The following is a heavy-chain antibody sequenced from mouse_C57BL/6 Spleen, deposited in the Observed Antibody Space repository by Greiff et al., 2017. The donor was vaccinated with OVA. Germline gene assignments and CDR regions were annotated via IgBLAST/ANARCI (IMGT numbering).Heavy chain of an antibody. Sequence: VQLQQSGAELARPGASVKLSCKASGYTFTSYGISWVKQRTGQGLEWIGEIYPRSGNTYYNEKFKGKATLTADKSSSTAYMELRSLTSEDSAVYFCARVYGSTGGWYFDVWGTGTTVTVSS. V-gene: IGHV1-81*01. CDR2: IYPRSGNT. CDR1: GYTFTSYG. J-gene: IGHJ1*03. D-gene: IGHD1-1*01. CDR3: ARVYGSTGGWYFDV.